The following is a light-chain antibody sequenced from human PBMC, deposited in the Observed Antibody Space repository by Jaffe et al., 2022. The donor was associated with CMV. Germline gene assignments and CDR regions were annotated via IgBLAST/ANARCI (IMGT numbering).Light chain of an antibody. Sequence: EIVLTQSPGTLSLSPGERATLSCRASQSISSSSLAWYQQKPGQAPRFLIYAASSRATGIPDRFSGSGSGTDFTLTISRLDPEDFAVYYCQHYDNSPPWTFGQGTKVEIK. CDR3: QHYDNSPPWT. J-gene: IGKJ1*01. CDR2: AAS. CDR1: QSISSSS. V-gene: IGKV3-20*01.